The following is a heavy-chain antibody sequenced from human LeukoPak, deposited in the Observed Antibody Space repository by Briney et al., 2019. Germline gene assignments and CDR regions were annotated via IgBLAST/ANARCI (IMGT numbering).Heavy chain of an antibody. CDR1: GYSLGKNYY. CDR3: ARYDSRGSASTKFDS. CDR2: IYGRAST. J-gene: IGHJ5*01. D-gene: IGHD3-16*01. Sequence: SETLSLTCAVSGYSLGKNYYWGWIRQSPGKGLEWIGRIYGRASTSYNPSLMNRVTMSVDTSKNHFSLQLTSVTAADTAVYYCARYDSRGSASTKFDSWGQGTLVTVSS. V-gene: IGHV4-38-2*01.